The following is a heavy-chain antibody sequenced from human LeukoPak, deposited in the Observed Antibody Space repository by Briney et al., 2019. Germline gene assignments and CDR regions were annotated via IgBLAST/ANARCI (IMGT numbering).Heavy chain of an antibody. CDR1: GYTFTSYD. D-gene: IGHD3-3*01. CDR2: MNPNSGNT. J-gene: IGHJ4*02. Sequence: ASVKVSCKASGYTFTSYDINWVRQATGHGLEWMGWMNPNSGNTGYAQKFQGRVTMTRNTSISTAYMELSSLRSEDTAVYYCARVPRGYDFWSGYLDYWGQGTLVTVSS. V-gene: IGHV1-8*01. CDR3: ARVPRGYDFWSGYLDY.